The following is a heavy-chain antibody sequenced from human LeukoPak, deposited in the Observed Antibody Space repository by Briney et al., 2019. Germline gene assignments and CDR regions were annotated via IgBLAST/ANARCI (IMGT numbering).Heavy chain of an antibody. J-gene: IGHJ6*02. V-gene: IGHV3-53*01. CDR3: ARSTSFRSNYYYYGMDV. Sequence: QPGGSLRLSCAASGFTVSSSYLSWVRQAPGRGLEWVSIIYSGGNTYYADSVKGRFTISRDNFKNTLFLQMNSLRAEDTAVYYCARSTSFRSNYYYYGMDVWGQGTTVTVSS. D-gene: IGHD2-2*01. CDR2: IYSGGNT. CDR1: GFTVSSSY.